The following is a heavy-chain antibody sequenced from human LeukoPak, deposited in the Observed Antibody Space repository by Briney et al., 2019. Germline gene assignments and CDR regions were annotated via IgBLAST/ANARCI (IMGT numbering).Heavy chain of an antibody. J-gene: IGHJ4*02. V-gene: IGHV3-74*01. CDR2: ISRDGSYT. D-gene: IGHD6-6*01. Sequence: GGSLRLSCAASGFTLSRYWMHWVRQAPGKGLVWVSHISRDGSYTNYADSVKGRFTISRDNANNTLYLQMGSLRAEDMAVYYCARGRQLVPNFDYWGQGTLVTVSS. CDR3: ARGRQLVPNFDY. CDR1: GFTLSRYW.